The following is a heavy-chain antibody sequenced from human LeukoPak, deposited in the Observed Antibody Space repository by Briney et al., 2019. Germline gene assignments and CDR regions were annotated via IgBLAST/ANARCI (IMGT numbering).Heavy chain of an antibody. CDR1: GYTLTELS. D-gene: IGHD3-10*01. J-gene: IGHJ4*02. CDR3: ALLSTYYYGSGSYYVTGFDY. V-gene: IGHV1-24*01. CDR2: FDPDDGET. Sequence: ASVKVSCKVSGYTLTELSMHWVRQAPGKGLEWMGGFDPDDGETIYAQKFQGRVTMTEDTSTDTAYMELSSLRSEDTAVYYCALLSTYYYGSGSYYVTGFDYWGQGTLVTVSS.